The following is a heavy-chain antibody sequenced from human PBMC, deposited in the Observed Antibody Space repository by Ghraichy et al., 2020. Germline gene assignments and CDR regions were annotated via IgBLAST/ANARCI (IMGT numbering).Heavy chain of an antibody. CDR2: ISAYNGNT. D-gene: IGHD6-19*01. Sequence: ASVKVSCKASGYTFTSYGISWVRQAPGQRLEWMGWISAYNGNTNYAQKLQGRVTMTTDTSTSTAYMELRSLRSDDTAVYYCARGVPPGIAVAGTVWYFDLWGRGTLVTVSS. CDR3: ARGVPPGIAVAGTVWYFDL. V-gene: IGHV1-18*01. J-gene: IGHJ2*01. CDR1: GYTFTSYG.